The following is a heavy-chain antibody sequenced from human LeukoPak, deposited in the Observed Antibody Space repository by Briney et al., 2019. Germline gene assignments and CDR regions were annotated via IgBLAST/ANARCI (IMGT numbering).Heavy chain of an antibody. Sequence: GGSLRLSCAASGFTFDDYGMSWVRQAPGKGLEWVSGINWNGGSTGYADSVKGRFTISRDNAKNSLYLQMNSLRAEDTAVYYCARVWIYYYYYMDVWGKGTTVTISS. J-gene: IGHJ6*03. CDR1: GFTFDDYG. V-gene: IGHV3-20*04. CDR3: ARVWIYYYYYMDV. D-gene: IGHD1-1*01. CDR2: INWNGGST.